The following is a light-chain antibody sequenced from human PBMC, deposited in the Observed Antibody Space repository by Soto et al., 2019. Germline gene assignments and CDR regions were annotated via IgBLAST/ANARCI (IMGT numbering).Light chain of an antibody. V-gene: IGKV1-12*01. CDR3: QQGDSFPLT. CDR1: QSISSW. CDR2: AAS. Sequence: DIQMTQSPSTLSASVGDRVTITCRASQSISSWLAWYQQEPGKAPKLLIYAASSLRSGVPSRFSGSGSGTNFTLTISSLQPEDFATYYCQQGDSFPLTFGGGTKVDIK. J-gene: IGKJ4*01.